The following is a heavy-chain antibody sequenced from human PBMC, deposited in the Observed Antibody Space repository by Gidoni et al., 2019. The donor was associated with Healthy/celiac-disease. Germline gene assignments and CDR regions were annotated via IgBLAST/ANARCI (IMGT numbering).Heavy chain of an antibody. J-gene: IGHJ6*02. D-gene: IGHD3-10*01. CDR2: ISAYNGNT. CDR1: GYTFTSYG. CDR3: ARDGEVERGGGPPDYYYYGMDV. V-gene: IGHV1-18*04. Sequence: QVQLVQSGAEVKKPGASVKVSCKASGYTFTSYGISWVRQAPGQGLEWMGWISAYNGNTNYAQKLQGRVTMTTDTSTSTAYMELRSLRSDDTAVYYCARDGEVERGGGPPDYYYYGMDVWGQGTTVTVSS.